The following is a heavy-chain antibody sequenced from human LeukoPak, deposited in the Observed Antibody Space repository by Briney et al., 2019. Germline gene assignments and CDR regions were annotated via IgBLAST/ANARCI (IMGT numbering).Heavy chain of an antibody. Sequence: SETLSLTCTVSGGSISSSSYYWGWIRQPPGKGLEWIGSIYYSGSTYYNPSLKSRVTISVDTSKNQFSLKLSSVTAADTAVYYCTLDPRYCSSTSCYAFDYWGQGTLVTVSS. D-gene: IGHD2-2*01. CDR3: TLDPRYCSSTSCYAFDY. V-gene: IGHV4-39*07. CDR1: GGSISSSSYY. CDR2: IYYSGST. J-gene: IGHJ4*02.